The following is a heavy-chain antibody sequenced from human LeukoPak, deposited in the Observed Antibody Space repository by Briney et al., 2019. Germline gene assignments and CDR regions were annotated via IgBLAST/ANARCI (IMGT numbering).Heavy chain of an antibody. D-gene: IGHD6-19*01. V-gene: IGHV1-2*04. Sequence: ASVKVSFKASGYTFTGYYMHWVRQAPGQGLEWMGWINPNSGGTNYAQKFQGWVTMTRDTSISTAYMELSRLRSDDTAVYYCARGGPVAGTHPFDYWGQGTLVTVSS. J-gene: IGHJ4*02. CDR3: ARGGPVAGTHPFDY. CDR1: GYTFTGYY. CDR2: INPNSGGT.